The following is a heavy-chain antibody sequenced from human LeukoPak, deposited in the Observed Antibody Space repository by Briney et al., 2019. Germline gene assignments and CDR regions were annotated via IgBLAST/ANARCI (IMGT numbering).Heavy chain of an antibody. Sequence: PGGSLRLSCAASGFTFSSYAVSWVRPAPGKGLEWVSTISVSGGSTYYADSVKGRFTISRDNSKNTLYLQMNSLRAEDTAVYYCAKGLRWLYYFDYRGQGTLVTVSS. J-gene: IGHJ4*02. CDR3: AKGLRWLYYFDY. V-gene: IGHV3-23*01. D-gene: IGHD4-23*01. CDR1: GFTFSSYA. CDR2: ISVSGGST.